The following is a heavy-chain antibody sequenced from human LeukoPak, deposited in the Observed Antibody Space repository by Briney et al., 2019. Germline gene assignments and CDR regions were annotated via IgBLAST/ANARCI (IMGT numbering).Heavy chain of an antibody. Sequence: GGSLRLSCAASGFTFSSYSMNWVRQAPGKGLEWVSSISSSSSYIYYADSVKGRFTISRDNAKNSLYLQMNSLRAEDTAVYYCARDLHGAVAGTGYYYYGMDVWGQGTTVTVSS. CDR2: ISSSSSYI. CDR1: GFTFSSYS. V-gene: IGHV3-21*01. J-gene: IGHJ6*02. CDR3: ARDLHGAVAGTGYYYYGMDV. D-gene: IGHD6-19*01.